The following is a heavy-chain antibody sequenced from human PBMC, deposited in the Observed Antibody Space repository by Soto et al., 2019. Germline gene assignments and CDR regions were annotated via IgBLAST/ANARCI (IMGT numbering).Heavy chain of an antibody. Sequence: ASVKVSCKASGYSFTGYYIHWVRQAPGQGLEWMGWINPNSGGTNYAQKFQGRVTMTRDTSISTAYMELSRLRSDDTAVYYCANPYGEGFDYWGQGTLVTVSS. CDR3: ANPYGEGFDY. J-gene: IGHJ4*02. CDR2: INPNSGGT. V-gene: IGHV1-2*02. D-gene: IGHD4-17*01. CDR1: GYSFTGYY.